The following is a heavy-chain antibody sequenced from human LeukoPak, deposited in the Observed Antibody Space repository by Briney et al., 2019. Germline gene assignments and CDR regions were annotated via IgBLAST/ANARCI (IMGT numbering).Heavy chain of an antibody. Sequence: GGTLRLSCAASGFTFSSYGMSWVRQAPGKGLEWVSAISGSGGSTYYADSVKGRFTISRDNSKNTLYLQMNSLRAEDTAVYYCAKASIGRYQSTHYYYYYYMDVWGKGTTVTVSS. V-gene: IGHV3-23*01. J-gene: IGHJ6*03. D-gene: IGHD2-2*01. CDR3: AKASIGRYQSTHYYYYYYMDV. CDR2: ISGSGGST. CDR1: GFTFSSYG.